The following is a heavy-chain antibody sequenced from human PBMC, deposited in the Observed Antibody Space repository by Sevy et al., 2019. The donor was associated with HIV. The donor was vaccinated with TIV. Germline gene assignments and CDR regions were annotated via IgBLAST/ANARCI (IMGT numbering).Heavy chain of an antibody. Sequence: ASVKVSCKTSGGTFSDYAFSWVRQAPGQGLEWMGLINPIFDTANYAQKFQGRVTITADESTSTVYMELSSLRSEDSAIFYCAGEEDASSSLHYYMDVWGKGTTVTVSS. CDR2: INPIFDTA. V-gene: IGHV1-69*13. CDR1: GGTFSDYA. D-gene: IGHD6-6*01. CDR3: AGEEDASSSLHYYMDV. J-gene: IGHJ6*03.